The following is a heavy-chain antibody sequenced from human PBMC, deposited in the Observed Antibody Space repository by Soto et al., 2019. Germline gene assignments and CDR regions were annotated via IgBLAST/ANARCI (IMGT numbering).Heavy chain of an antibody. CDR2: MYSSENT. D-gene: IGHD2-2*01. Sequence: SETLSLTCSVSGVFVISSSYSWGWIRQSPGKGLEWIGTMYSSENTYYNPSLLSRVTISVDTSKNEFSLRLSSVTAADTAVYYCARLFLYCTITNHHGYFSMAVW. V-gene: IGHV4-39*01. J-gene: IGHJ6*01. CDR3: ARLFLYCTITNHHGYFSMAV. CDR1: GVFVISSSYS.